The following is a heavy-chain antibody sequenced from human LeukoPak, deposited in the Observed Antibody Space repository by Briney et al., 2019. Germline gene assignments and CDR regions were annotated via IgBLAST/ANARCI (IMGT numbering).Heavy chain of an antibody. D-gene: IGHD3-22*01. Sequence: GASVKVSCKASGYTFTSYAMHWVRQAPGQRLERMGWINAGNGNTKYSQKFQGRVTITRDTSASTAYMELSSLRSEDTAVYYCARDGDSSGYYAFDIWGQGTMVTVSS. CDR3: ARDGDSSGYYAFDI. CDR1: GYTFTSYA. V-gene: IGHV1-3*01. CDR2: INAGNGNT. J-gene: IGHJ3*02.